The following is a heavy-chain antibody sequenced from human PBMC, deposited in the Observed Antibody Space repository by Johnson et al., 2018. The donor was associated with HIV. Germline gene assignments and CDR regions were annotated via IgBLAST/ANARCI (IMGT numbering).Heavy chain of an antibody. D-gene: IGHD5-24*01. J-gene: IGHJ3*02. Sequence: QVQLVESGGGLVQPGGSLRLSCAASGFTFDDYGMSWVRQAPGKGLEWVAVIWYDGSNKYYADSVKGRFTISRDKSKNTLYLQMNSLRADDTAVYYCERACRDGYTCDAFDIWGQGTMVTVSS. CDR1: GFTFDDYG. CDR3: ERACRDGYTCDAFDI. V-gene: IGHV3-33*08. CDR2: IWYDGSNK.